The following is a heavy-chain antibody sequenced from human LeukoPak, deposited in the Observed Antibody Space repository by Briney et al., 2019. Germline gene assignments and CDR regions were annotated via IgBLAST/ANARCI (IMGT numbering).Heavy chain of an antibody. V-gene: IGHV3-23*01. CDR2: INNSGEYT. D-gene: IGHD1-26*01. CDR1: GFTSSNYA. J-gene: IGHJ3*01. CDR3: AKFLGATSVTDDALDV. Sequence: PGGSLRLSCAASGFTSSNYAMSWVRQAPGKGLEWVSVINNSGEYTNYADSVRGRFTLSTENTKNTMYLQMSSLRAEDTAIYYCAKFLGATSVTDDALDVWGQGTMVTV.